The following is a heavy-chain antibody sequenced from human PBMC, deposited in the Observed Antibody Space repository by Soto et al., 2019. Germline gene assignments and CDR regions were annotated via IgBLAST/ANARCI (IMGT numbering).Heavy chain of an antibody. CDR2: IYSGGST. J-gene: IGHJ6*02. CDR1: GFTVSSNY. Sequence: PGGSLRLSCAASGFTVSSNYMSWVRQAPGKGLEWVSVIYSGGSTYYADSVKGRFTISRDNSKNTLYLQMNSLRAEDTAVYYCARHGDFVPLEGDYYYYGMDVWGQGTTVTVSS. V-gene: IGHV3-53*01. CDR3: ARHGDFVPLEGDYYYYGMDV. D-gene: IGHD3-10*01.